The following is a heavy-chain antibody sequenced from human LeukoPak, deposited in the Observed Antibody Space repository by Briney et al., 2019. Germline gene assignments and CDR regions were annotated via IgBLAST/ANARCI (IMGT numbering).Heavy chain of an antibody. V-gene: IGHV4-59*01. J-gene: IGHJ3*02. D-gene: IGHD3-22*01. CDR1: GGSISSYY. CDR2: IYYSGST. CDR3: ARDNRYDSSGYYLLDAFDI. Sequence: SETLSITCTASGGSISSYYWSWIRQPPGRGLEWIGYIYYSGSTNYNPSLKSRVTISVDTSKNQFSLKLSSVTAADTAVYYCARDNRYDSSGYYLLDAFDIWGQGTMVTVSS.